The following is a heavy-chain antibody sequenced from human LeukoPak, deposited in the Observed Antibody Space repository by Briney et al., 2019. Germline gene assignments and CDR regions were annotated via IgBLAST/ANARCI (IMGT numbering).Heavy chain of an antibody. CDR1: GYTFTGYY. CDR2: INPNSGGT. D-gene: IGHD3-10*01. CDR3: ASFGDRDYYYYGMDV. J-gene: IGHJ6*02. V-gene: IGHV1-2*02. Sequence: ASVKVSCKASGYTFTGYYMHWVRRAPGQGLEWMGWINPNSGGTNYAQKFQGRVTMTRDTSISTAYMELSRLRSDDTAVYYCASFGDRDYYYYGMDVWGQGTTVTVSS.